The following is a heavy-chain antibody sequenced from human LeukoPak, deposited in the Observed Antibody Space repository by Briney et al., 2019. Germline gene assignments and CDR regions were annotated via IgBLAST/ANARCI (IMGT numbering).Heavy chain of an antibody. CDR3: AREAFYSSGWLSLFGY. J-gene: IGHJ4*02. CDR1: GLTSSSYV. CDR2: LGGTGTST. Sequence: GGSLRLSCAASGLTSSSYVMSWVRQAPGKGLEWVSVLGGTGTSTYYAESVRGRFTISRDKSKSTLFLQMNSLRAEDTAVYFCAREAFYSSGWLSLFGYWGQGTLVTVSS. D-gene: IGHD6-19*01. V-gene: IGHV3-23*01.